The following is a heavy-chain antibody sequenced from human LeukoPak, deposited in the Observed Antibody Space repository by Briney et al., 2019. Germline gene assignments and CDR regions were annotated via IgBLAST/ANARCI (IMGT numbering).Heavy chain of an antibody. CDR2: INHSGST. CDR3: ARGRYYYDSRGLIYYYYGMDV. Sequence: SETLSLTCAVYGGSFSGYYWSWIRQPPGKGLEWIGEINHSGSTNYNPSLESRVTISVDTSKNQFSLKLSSVTAADTAVYYCARGRYYYDSRGLIYYYYGMDVWGQGTTVTVSS. J-gene: IGHJ6*02. CDR1: GGSFSGYY. V-gene: IGHV4-34*01. D-gene: IGHD3-22*01.